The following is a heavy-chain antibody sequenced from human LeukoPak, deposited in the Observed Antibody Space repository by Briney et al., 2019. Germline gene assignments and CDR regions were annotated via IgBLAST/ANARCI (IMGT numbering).Heavy chain of an antibody. CDR1: GFTFSSYA. CDR2: ISYDGSNK. V-gene: IGHV3-30*04. D-gene: IGHD5-12*01. CDR3: ARDSGWLRYHD. J-gene: IGHJ4*02. Sequence: GGSLRLSCAASGFTFSSYAMHWVRQAPGKGLEWVAVISYDGSNKYYADSVKGRFTISRDNSKNMVYLQMDSLRAEDTALYYCARDSGWLRYHDWGQGALVTVSS.